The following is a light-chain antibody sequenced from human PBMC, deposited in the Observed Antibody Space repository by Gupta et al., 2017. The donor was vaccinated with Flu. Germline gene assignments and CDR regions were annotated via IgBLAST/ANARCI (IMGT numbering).Light chain of an antibody. CDR3: QHAENSPPYP. CDR2: DAS. Sequence: EIVLTQSPGTLSLSPGETATLSCKASQSLSSNFLAWYQQKPGQAPRLLIYDASSRATGMTDRCSGSGSGTDFTLTINRREPEDFAVYYCQHAENSPPYPFGRGTKLEIK. V-gene: IGKV3-20*01. J-gene: IGKJ2*01. CDR1: QSLSSNF.